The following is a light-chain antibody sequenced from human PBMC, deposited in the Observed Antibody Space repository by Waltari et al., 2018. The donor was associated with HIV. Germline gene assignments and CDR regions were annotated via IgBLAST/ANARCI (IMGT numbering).Light chain of an antibody. Sequence: EIVITQSPATLSVSPGERATLSCRPSQSVSSNVVWYQQKPVQAPRLLIYGASTRATGIPARFSGSGSGTEFTLTISSLQSEDFAVYYCQQYNNWPLTFGGGTKVEIK. V-gene: IGKV3-15*01. J-gene: IGKJ4*01. CDR2: GAS. CDR1: QSVSSN. CDR3: QQYNNWPLT.